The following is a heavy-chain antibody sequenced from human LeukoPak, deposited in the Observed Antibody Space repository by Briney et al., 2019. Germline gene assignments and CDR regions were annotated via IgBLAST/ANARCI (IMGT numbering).Heavy chain of an antibody. CDR3: ASCPDYDSTGYYSGFVAY. Sequence: GGSLRLSCAASGFIFDDYAMHWVRQAPGKGLEWVSSISGSGGSTYYADSVKGRFTISRDNSKNTNTLYLQMNSLRAEDTAVYYCASCPDYDSTGYYSGFVAYWGQGALVTVSS. D-gene: IGHD3-22*01. CDR2: ISGSGGST. CDR1: GFIFDDYA. V-gene: IGHV3-23*01. J-gene: IGHJ4*02.